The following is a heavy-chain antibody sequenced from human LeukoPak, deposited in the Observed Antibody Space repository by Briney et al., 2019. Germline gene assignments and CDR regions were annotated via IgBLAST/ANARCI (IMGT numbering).Heavy chain of an antibody. CDR3: ARAYSSGSDPFDN. J-gene: IGHJ4*02. D-gene: IGHD6-19*01. Sequence: GGSLRLSCAASGFSFYSYGMHWVRQAPGKGLEWVSIIWYDGTNKFYADSVRGRFTISRDNSKNTLYLQMNSLRAEGTAVYYCARAYSSGSDPFDNWGQGTLVTVTS. CDR1: GFSFYSYG. CDR2: IWYDGTNK. V-gene: IGHV3-33*01.